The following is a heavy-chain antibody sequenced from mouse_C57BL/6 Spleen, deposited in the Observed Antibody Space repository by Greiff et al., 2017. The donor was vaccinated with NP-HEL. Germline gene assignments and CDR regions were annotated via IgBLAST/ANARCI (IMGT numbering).Heavy chain of an antibody. D-gene: IGHD2-3*01. CDR2: INPNNGGT. J-gene: IGHJ3*01. V-gene: IGHV1-26*01. CDR1: GYTFTDYY. Sequence: EVQLQQSGPELVKPGASVKISCKASGYTFTDYYMNWVKQSHGKSLEWIGDINPNNGGTSYNQKFKGKATLTVDKSSSTAYMELRSLTSEDSAVYYCARGEMVPTGFAYWGQGTLVTVSA. CDR3: ARGEMVPTGFAY.